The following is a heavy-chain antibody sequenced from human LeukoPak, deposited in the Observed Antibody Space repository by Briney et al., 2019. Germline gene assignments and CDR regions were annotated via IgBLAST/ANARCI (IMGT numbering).Heavy chain of an antibody. J-gene: IGHJ4*02. CDR1: GFTFSSHW. D-gene: IGHD7-27*01. V-gene: IGHV3-74*01. Sequence: GGSLRLSCAASGFTFSSHWMHWVRQAPGKGLVWVSRINSDGSSISYADSVKGRFTVSRDNSKNTLFLQMNSLRAEDTAVYYCAKDGGLWVSAHWGDSWGRGTLVTVSS. CDR3: AKDGGLWVSAHWGDS. CDR2: INSDGSSI.